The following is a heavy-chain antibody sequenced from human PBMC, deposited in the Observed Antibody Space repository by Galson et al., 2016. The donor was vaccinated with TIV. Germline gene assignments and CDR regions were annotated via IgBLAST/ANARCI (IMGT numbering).Heavy chain of an antibody. J-gene: IGHJ4*02. V-gene: IGHV3-15*05. D-gene: IGHD2-15*01. Sequence: SLRLSCAASGFTFSDAWMTWVRQAPGKGLEWVGRIKSKAAGGAADYGAPVKGRFTIPRDDSGSTLYLQMNSLKTEDTALYFCVRDRPSEDYYGDWGQGALVTVSS. CDR1: GFTFSDAW. CDR3: VRDRPSEDYYGD. CDR2: IKSKAAGGAA.